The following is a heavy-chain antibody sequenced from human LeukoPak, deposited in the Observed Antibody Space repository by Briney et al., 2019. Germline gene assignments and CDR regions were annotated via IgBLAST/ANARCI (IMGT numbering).Heavy chain of an antibody. CDR1: VSSFTAYF. Sequence: GASVTLSFTTSVSSFTAYFMHWVRQAPGQGPEWLGIMNAGDDYTDYAQNFPGRVTITRETATRTVYMELRGLTSEDTAVYYCAKADDQHFDYWGQGTLVTVSS. D-gene: IGHD3-3*01. CDR3: AKADDQHFDY. V-gene: IGHV1-46*01. CDR2: MNAGDDYT. J-gene: IGHJ4*02.